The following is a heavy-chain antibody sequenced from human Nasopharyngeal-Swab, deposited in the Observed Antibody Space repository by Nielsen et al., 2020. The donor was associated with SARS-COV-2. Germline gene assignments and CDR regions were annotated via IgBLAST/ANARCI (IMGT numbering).Heavy chain of an antibody. CDR3: ARHGSPLYGSGPMSN. Sequence: SCRGSGYSFTSYWIGWVRQMPGKGLEWMGIIYPGDSDTRYSPSFQGQVTISADKSISTAYLQWSSLKASDTAMYYCARHGSPLYGSGPMSNWGQGTLVTVSS. CDR1: GYSFTSYW. D-gene: IGHD3-10*01. CDR2: IYPGDSDT. V-gene: IGHV5-51*01. J-gene: IGHJ4*02.